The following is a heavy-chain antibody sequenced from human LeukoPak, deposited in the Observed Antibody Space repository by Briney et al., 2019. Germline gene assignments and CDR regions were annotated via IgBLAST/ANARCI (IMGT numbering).Heavy chain of an antibody. CDR3: ARDIRRGYSYGYPDY. CDR1: GGTFISYA. CDR2: IIPILGIA. J-gene: IGHJ4*02. Sequence: GSSVKVSCKASGGTFISYAISWVRQARGHGLECMGRIIPILGIANYAQKFQGRVTITADKSTSTAYMELSSLRSEDTAVYYCARDIRRGYSYGYPDYWGQGTLVTVSS. D-gene: IGHD5-18*01. V-gene: IGHV1-69*04.